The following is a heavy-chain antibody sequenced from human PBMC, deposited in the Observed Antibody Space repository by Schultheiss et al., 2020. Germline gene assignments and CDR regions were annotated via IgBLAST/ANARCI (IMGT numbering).Heavy chain of an antibody. J-gene: IGHJ4*02. Sequence: GGSLRLSCKASGYTFTSYGISWVRQAPGQGLEWMGWISAYNGNTNYAQKLQGRVTMTTDTSTSTAYMELRSLRSDDTAVYYCARSIAVAGGGEDYWGQGTLVTVSS. CDR2: ISAYNGNT. CDR1: GYTFTSYG. CDR3: ARSIAVAGGGEDY. D-gene: IGHD6-19*01. V-gene: IGHV1-18*01.